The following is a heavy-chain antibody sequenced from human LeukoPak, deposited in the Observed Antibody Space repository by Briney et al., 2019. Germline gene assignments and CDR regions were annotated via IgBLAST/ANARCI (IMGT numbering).Heavy chain of an antibody. Sequence: PVGSLRLSCAASGFTFSSYAVHWVRQAPGKGLVWVSRVKSVGSSTSYADSVKGRFTISRDNARNTLYLQMNSLRAEDTAVYYCARDGFLGPVTAYLDYWGQGTPVTVSS. CDR3: ARDGFLGPVTAYLDY. CDR1: GFTFSSYA. J-gene: IGHJ4*02. V-gene: IGHV3-74*01. CDR2: VKSVGSST. D-gene: IGHD2-21*02.